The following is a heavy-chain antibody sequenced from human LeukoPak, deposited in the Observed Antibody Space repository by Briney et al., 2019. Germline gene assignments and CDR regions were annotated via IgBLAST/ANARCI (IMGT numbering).Heavy chain of an antibody. CDR2: IWYDGSNK. D-gene: IGHD4-17*01. V-gene: IGHV3-33*01. J-gene: IGHJ4*02. CDR1: GFTFSSYG. CDR3: ARDPDDYGDYSYFDY. Sequence: GGSLRLSCAASGFTFSSYGMHWVRQAPGKGLEWVAVIWYDGSNKYYADSVKGRFTISRDNSKNTLFLQMNSLRAEDTAVYYCARDPDDYGDYSYFDYWGQGTLVTVSS.